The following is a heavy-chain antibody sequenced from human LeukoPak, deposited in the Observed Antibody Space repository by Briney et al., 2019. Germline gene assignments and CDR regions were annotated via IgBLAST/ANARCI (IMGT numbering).Heavy chain of an antibody. V-gene: IGHV1-18*01. J-gene: IGHJ3*02. CDR2: ISAYNGNT. D-gene: IGHD6-6*01. CDR3: ARDFRFSSSSVTAFDI. Sequence: ASVKVSCKASGYTFTSYGISWVRQAPGQGLEWMGWISAYNGNTNYAQKLQGRVTMTTDTSTSTAYMELRSLRSDDTAVYYCARDFRFSSSSVTAFDIWGQGTMVTVSS. CDR1: GYTFTSYG.